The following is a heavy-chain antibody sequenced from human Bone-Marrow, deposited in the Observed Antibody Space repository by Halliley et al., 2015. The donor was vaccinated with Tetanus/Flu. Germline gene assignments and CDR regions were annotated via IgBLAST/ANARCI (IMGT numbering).Heavy chain of an antibody. CDR2: IYYPGNT. Sequence: TLSLTCSVSGDSISNNLYYWGWIRQPPGKGLEWIGAIYYPGNTYYTPSLKSRVTISVDTPKNKFSRKLTSVTAADTAEYYCARHEWNDGDDWGQGTLVTVSS. J-gene: IGHJ4*02. D-gene: IGHD1-1*01. V-gene: IGHV4-39*01. CDR1: GDSISNNLYY. CDR3: ARHEWNDGDD.